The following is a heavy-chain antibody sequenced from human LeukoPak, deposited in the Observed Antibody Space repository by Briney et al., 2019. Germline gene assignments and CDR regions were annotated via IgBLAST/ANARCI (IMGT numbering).Heavy chain of an antibody. CDR3: AKDPYGGTYPSYFDY. V-gene: IGHV3-30*02. Sequence: GGSLSLSCAASGFTLSSYGMSWVRQAPGKGLDWVAFLRYDGSTAFYEDSVKGRFTISRGSSKNTLYLQMNSLTPADTAIYYCAKDPYGGTYPSYFDYWGQGTLVTVSS. CDR2: LRYDGSTA. CDR1: GFTLSSYG. J-gene: IGHJ4*02. D-gene: IGHD1-26*01.